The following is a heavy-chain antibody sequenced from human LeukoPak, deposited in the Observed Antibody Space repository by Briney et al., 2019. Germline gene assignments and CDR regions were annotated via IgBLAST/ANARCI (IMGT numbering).Heavy chain of an antibody. CDR1: GGSISSGGYY. D-gene: IGHD5-24*01. V-gene: IGHV4-61*08. CDR3: ARVRWLQSYYFDY. CDR2: IYYSGST. Sequence: PSQTLSLTCTVSGGSISSGGYYWSWIRQPPGKGLEWIGYIYYSGSTNYNPSLKSRVTISVDTSKNQFSLKLSSVTAADTAVYYCARVRWLQSYYFDYWGQGILVTVSS. J-gene: IGHJ4*02.